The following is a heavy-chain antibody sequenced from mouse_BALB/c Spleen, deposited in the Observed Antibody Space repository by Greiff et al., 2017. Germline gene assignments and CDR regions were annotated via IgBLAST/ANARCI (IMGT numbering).Heavy chain of an antibody. CDR1: GYTFTDYN. CDR2: IYPYNGGT. V-gene: IGHV1S29*02. CDR3: ARGRGTSY. Sequence: EVQVVESGPELVKPGASVKISCKASGYTFTDYNMHWVKQSHGKSLEWIGYIYPYNGGTGYNQKFKSKATLTVDNSSITAYMELRSLTSEDSAGYYCARGRGTSYWGQGTLVTVSA. D-gene: IGHD3-3*01. J-gene: IGHJ3*01.